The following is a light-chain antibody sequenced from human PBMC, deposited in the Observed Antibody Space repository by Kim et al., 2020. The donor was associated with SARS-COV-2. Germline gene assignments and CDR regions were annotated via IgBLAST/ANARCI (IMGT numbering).Light chain of an antibody. Sequence: DIQVTQSPSSLSASVGDRVTITCRASQSITNYLNWYQQRPGKAPKLLIYAASSLQSGVPLRFSGSGSGTDFTLTISSLQREDFATYYCQHSYRTPYTSGQGTKLEI. CDR2: AAS. CDR1: QSITNY. J-gene: IGKJ2*01. CDR3: QHSYRTPYT. V-gene: IGKV1-39*01.